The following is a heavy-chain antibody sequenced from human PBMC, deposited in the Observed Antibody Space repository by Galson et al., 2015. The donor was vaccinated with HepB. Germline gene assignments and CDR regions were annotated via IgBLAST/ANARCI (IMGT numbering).Heavy chain of an antibody. CDR2: IYPGDSDT. CDR1: GYSFTSYW. D-gene: IGHD3-10*01. V-gene: IGHV5-51*01. CDR3: AKLADGAGGIANLFDP. J-gene: IGHJ5*02. Sequence: QSGAEVKKPGESLKISCKGSGYSFTSYWIGWVRQMPGKGLEWMGIIYPGDSDTSYSPSFQGQVTISADKSISTAYLQWSSLKASDTAMYYCAKLADGAGGIANLFDPWGQGTLVTVSS.